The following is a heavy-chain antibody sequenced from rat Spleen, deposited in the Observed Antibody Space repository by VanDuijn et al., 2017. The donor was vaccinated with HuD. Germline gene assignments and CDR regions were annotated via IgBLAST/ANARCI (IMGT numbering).Heavy chain of an antibody. J-gene: IGHJ2*01. Sequence: EVQLVESGGGLVQPGRSLKLSCAASGFTYSNYVMAWVRQAPTKGLEWVASVSHDGDNTYYRDSVKGRFTISRDNAENTLYLQMDSLRSEDTATYYCTTGNYGFDYWGQGVMVTVSS. V-gene: IGHV5-27*01. CDR1: GFTYSNYV. D-gene: IGHD1-11*01. CDR3: TTGNYGFDY. CDR2: VSHDGDNT.